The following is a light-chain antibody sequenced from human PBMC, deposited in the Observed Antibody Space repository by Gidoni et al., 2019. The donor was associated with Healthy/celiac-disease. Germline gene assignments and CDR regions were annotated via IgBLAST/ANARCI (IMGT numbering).Light chain of an antibody. J-gene: IGKJ2*01. V-gene: IGKV3-11*01. CDR1: QSVSSY. CDR3: QQRSNWPPYT. CDR2: DAS. Sequence: EIVLTQSPATLSLSPGERATLSCRASQSVSSYLAWYQQKPGQAPRLLIYDASNRATGIPARFSGSGPGTDFTLTISSLEPEDFAVYYCQQRSNWPPYTFGQGTKLRSN.